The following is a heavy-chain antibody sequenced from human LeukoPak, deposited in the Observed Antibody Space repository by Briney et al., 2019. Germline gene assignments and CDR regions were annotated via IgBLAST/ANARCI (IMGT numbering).Heavy chain of an antibody. V-gene: IGHV3-33*01. J-gene: IGHJ5*02. CDR1: GFTFSSYG. CDR2: IWYDGSNK. CDR3: ARDQWGESPPALEGFDP. Sequence: QPGRSLRLSCAASGFTFSSYGMHWVRQAPGKGLEWVAVIWYDGSNKYYADSVKGRFTISRDNSKNTLYLQMNSLRAEDTAVYYCARDQWGESPPALEGFDPWGQGTLVTVSS. D-gene: IGHD3-16*01.